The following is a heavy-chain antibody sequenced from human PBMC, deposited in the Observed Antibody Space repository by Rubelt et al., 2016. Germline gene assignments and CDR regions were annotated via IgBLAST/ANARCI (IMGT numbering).Heavy chain of an antibody. D-gene: IGHD1-26*01. CDR2: ISSSSSTI. Sequence: GLEWVSYISSSSSTIYYADSVKGRFTISRDNAKNSLYVQMNSLRDEDTAVYYCARASLGATYYFDYWGQGTLVTVSS. J-gene: IGHJ4*02. V-gene: IGHV3-48*02. CDR3: ARASLGATYYFDY.